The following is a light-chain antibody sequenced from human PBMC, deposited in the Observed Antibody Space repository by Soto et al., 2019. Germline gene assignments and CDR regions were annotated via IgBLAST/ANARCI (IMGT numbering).Light chain of an antibody. CDR1: QSVSSN. CDR2: GAS. V-gene: IGKV3-15*01. Sequence: DKVMTQSPSTLSVSPGERATLSCRASQSVSSNLAWYQQQPGQTPRLLIYGASTRATGIPARFSGSGSGTEFTLSISSLQSEDFALYYCQQYNIWPRTFGQGTKVDI. CDR3: QQYNIWPRT. J-gene: IGKJ1*01.